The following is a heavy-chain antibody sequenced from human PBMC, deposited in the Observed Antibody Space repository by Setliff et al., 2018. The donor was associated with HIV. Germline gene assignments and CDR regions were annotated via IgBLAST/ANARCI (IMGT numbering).Heavy chain of an antibody. J-gene: IGHJ4*02. V-gene: IGHV5-51*01. Sequence: PGESLKLSCKGSGYSFSSYWIGWVRQMPGKGLEWMGIIYPGDSDTRYSPSFQGQVSMSADKSINTAYLQWSSLKASDTAVYYCARSMGFKATTRLDFWGPGTLVTVSS. CDR1: GYSFSSYW. D-gene: IGHD3-10*01. CDR3: ARSMGFKATTRLDF. CDR2: IYPGDSDT.